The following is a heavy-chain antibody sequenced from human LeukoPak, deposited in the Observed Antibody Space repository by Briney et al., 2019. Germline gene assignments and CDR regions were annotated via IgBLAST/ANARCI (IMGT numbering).Heavy chain of an antibody. V-gene: IGHV4-30-2*01. CDR1: GGSISSGDYS. CDR2: IYHSGRT. J-gene: IGHJ4*02. CDR3: ARDLLWFGEAYFDY. D-gene: IGHD3-10*01. Sequence: SETLSLTSAVSGGSISSGDYSWSWIRQPPGKGLEWIGYIYHSGRTYYNPSLKSRVTISIDRSKNQFSLKLSSVTAADTAVYYCARDLLWFGEAYFDYWGQGTLVTVSS.